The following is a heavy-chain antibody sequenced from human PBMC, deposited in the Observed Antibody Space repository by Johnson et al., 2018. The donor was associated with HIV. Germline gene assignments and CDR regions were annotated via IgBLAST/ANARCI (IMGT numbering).Heavy chain of an antibody. J-gene: IGHJ3*02. CDR2: INWNGGST. CDR3: ARERLTTHAFDI. V-gene: IGHV3-20*04. D-gene: IGHD4-17*01. CDR1: GLIFDDYG. Sequence: VQLVESGGGVVRPGGSLRLSCAASGLIFDDYGMSWVRQAPGKGLEWVSSINWNGGSTAYADSVKGRFTISRDNAKNSLYLQMNSLRAEDTAFYYCARERLTTHAFDIWGQGTMVTVSS.